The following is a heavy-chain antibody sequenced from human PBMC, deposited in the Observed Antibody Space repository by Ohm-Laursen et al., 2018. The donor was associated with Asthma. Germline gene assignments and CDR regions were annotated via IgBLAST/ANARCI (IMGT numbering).Heavy chain of an antibody. J-gene: IGHJ5*02. Sequence: SLRLSCAASGFTVSDNFVSWVRQAPGKGLEWVAIIYSGGTTFYADSVKGRFIVSRDNSKNTVYLQMNSLRAEDTAVYYCARAPTITTIFYSWGLGTLVTVSS. CDR1: GFTVSDNF. D-gene: IGHD4-11*01. V-gene: IGHV3-53*01. CDR2: IYSGGTT. CDR3: ARAPTITTIFYS.